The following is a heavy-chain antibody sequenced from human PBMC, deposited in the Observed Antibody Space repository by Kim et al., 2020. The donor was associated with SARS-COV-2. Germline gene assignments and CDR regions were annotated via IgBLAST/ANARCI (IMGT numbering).Heavy chain of an antibody. CDR3: ARGFGGTSGYFNY. J-gene: IGHJ4*02. D-gene: IGHD2-15*01. V-gene: IGHV1-3*01. Sequence: NYPPTFQGRLTITADSSATTSYMELTSLRSDDTAVYFCARGFGGTSGYFNYWGQGTLVTVSS.